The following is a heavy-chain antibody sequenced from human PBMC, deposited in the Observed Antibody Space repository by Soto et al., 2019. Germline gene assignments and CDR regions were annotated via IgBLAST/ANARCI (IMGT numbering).Heavy chain of an antibody. CDR3: ARATWGRSYYYYGTDV. D-gene: IGHD3-16*01. J-gene: IGHJ6*02. CDR1: GFTVSSNY. CDR2: IYSGGST. Sequence: EVQLVESGGGLVQPGGSLRLSCAASGFTVSSNYMSWVRQAPGKGLEWVSVIYSGGSTYYADSVKGRFTISRDNSKNTLYHQMSSLRAEDTAVYYCARATWGRSYYYYGTDVWGQGTTVTVSS. V-gene: IGHV3-66*01.